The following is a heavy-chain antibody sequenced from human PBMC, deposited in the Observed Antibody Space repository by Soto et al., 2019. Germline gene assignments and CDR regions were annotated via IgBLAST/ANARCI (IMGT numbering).Heavy chain of an antibody. V-gene: IGHV6-1*01. J-gene: IGHJ5*02. CDR2: TYYRSKWYN. Sequence: PSQTLSLTCVISGDSLSSNSAAWNWVRQSPSRGFEWLGRTYYRSKWYNDYALSLRGRITINPDTSKNQFSLQLNSVTPEDTAVYYCARGRSWPRGDWFDPWGQGTLVTVSS. CDR1: GDSLSSNSAA. CDR3: ARGRSWPRGDWFDP. D-gene: IGHD6-13*01.